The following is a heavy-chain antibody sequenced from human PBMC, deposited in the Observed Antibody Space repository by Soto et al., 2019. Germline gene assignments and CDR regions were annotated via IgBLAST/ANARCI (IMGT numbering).Heavy chain of an antibody. V-gene: IGHV1-3*01. Sequence: ASVKVSCKASGYTFTIYAMHWVRQAPGQRLEWMGWINAGNGNTKYSQKFQGRVTITRDTSASTAYMELSSLRSEDTAVYYCARDTPPGKKSWSAPGGEETLAT. CDR3: ARDTPPGKKSWSAP. J-gene: IGHJ5*02. CDR1: GYTFTIYA. CDR2: INAGNGNT.